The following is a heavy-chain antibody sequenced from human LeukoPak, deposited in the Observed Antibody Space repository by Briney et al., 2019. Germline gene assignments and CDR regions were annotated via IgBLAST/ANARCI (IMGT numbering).Heavy chain of an antibody. CDR2: IYSGGST. Sequence: GGSLRLSCAASGFTVSSNYMSWVRQAPGKGLEWVSVIYSGGSTYYADSVKGRFTISRDNSKNTLYLQMNSLRAEDTAVYYCAKDPTPPGYCSSTSCYPYYYYMDVWGKGTTVTVSS. CDR1: GFTVSSNY. V-gene: IGHV3-53*05. J-gene: IGHJ6*03. D-gene: IGHD2-2*01. CDR3: AKDPTPPGYCSSTSCYPYYYYMDV.